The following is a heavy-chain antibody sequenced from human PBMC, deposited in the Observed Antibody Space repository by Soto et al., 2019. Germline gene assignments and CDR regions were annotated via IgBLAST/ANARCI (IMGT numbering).Heavy chain of an antibody. CDR3: EISKADSGYDTAFDI. Sequence: ASVKVSCKASGYTFTSYGISWVRQAPGQRLEWMGWISAYNGNTNYAQKLQGRVTMTTDTSTSKAYMELSSLRSEDIAVYYCEISKADSGYDTAFDIWGQGTMVTVSS. CDR1: GYTFTSYG. V-gene: IGHV1-18*03. CDR2: ISAYNGNT. J-gene: IGHJ3*02. D-gene: IGHD5-12*01.